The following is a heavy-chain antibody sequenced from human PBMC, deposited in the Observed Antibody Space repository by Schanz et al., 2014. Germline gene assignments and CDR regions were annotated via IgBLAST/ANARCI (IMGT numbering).Heavy chain of an antibody. Sequence: QVQLQESGPGLVKPSQTLSLTCIVSGGSISSGTYYWSWLRQPAGKGLEWIGRIYTSGSTNYNPSLKRRVPISLATPKNQFSLKRSSVTAADTAVYYCAREPLSGYNWFDPWGQGSLVTVSS. CDR2: IYTSGST. D-gene: IGHD6-25*01. V-gene: IGHV4-61*02. J-gene: IGHJ5*02. CDR1: GGSISSGTYY. CDR3: AREPLSGYNWFDP.